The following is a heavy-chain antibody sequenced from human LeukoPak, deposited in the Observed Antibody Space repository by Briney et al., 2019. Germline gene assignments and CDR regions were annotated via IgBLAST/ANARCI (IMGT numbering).Heavy chain of an antibody. V-gene: IGHV1-2*02. CDR3: AREGARGQQLGRLLLRY. Sequence: ASVKVSCKASGYTFTSYAMNWVRQAPGQGLEWMGWINPNSGGTNYAQKFQGRVTMTRDTSISTAYMELSRLRSDDTAVYYCAREGARGQQLGRLLLRYWGQGTLVTVSS. D-gene: IGHD6-13*01. CDR1: GYTFTSYA. CDR2: INPNSGGT. J-gene: IGHJ4*02.